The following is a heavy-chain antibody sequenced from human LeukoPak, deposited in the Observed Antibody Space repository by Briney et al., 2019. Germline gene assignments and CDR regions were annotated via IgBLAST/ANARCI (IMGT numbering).Heavy chain of an antibody. V-gene: IGHV3-74*01. D-gene: IGHD5-12*01. J-gene: IGHJ4*02. CDR3: ARGGYSGSYYRFS. Sequence: GGSLRLFCAASGFTFSDSWMHWVRHVPGKAPEWLSRTSKDGSDTVYAASAKGRVTASRDNAKNTVYLELTNLRPDDTAVYYCARGGYSGSYYRFSWGRGTLVTVAS. CDR1: GFTFSDSW. CDR2: TSKDGSDT.